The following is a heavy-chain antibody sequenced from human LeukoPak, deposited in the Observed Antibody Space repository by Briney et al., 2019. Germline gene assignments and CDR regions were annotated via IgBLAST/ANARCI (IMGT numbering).Heavy chain of an antibody. CDR3: ARDQGSSWGLFDY. CDR1: GGSISSYY. CDR2: IYYSGST. D-gene: IGHD6-13*01. J-gene: IGHJ4*02. V-gene: IGHV4-59*01. Sequence: SETLSLICTVSGGSISSYYWSWIRRPPGKGLEWIGYIYYSGSTNYNPSLKSRVTISVDTSKNQFSLKLSSVTAADTAVYYCARDQGSSWGLFDYWGPGTLVTVSS.